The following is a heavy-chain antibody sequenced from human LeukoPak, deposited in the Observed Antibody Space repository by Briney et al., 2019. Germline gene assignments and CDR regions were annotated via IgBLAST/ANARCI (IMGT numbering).Heavy chain of an antibody. Sequence: GGSLRLSCAASGFTFSSYEMNWVRQAPGKGLVWVSRVNSDGSSTTYADSVKGRFTISSDNAKNTLHLQMSSLRAEDTAVYYCARGPPNSGSYHTDWGQGTLVTVSS. D-gene: IGHD1-26*01. CDR3: ARGPPNSGSYHTD. J-gene: IGHJ4*02. CDR2: VNSDGSST. V-gene: IGHV3-74*01. CDR1: GFTFSSYE.